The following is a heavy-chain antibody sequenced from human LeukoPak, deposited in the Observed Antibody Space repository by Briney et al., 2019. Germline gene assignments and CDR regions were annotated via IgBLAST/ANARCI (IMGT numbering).Heavy chain of an antibody. CDR1: GGSISSSRYY. Sequence: SETLSLTCTVSGGSISSSRYYWGWIRQPPGKGQEWIGSIYYSGSTYYNPSLKSRVSISVDTSKNQFSLKLSSVTAADTAVYYCARRGYDFWSGYHGEAFDIWGQGTMVTVSS. V-gene: IGHV4-39*01. CDR2: IYYSGST. CDR3: ARRGYDFWSGYHGEAFDI. D-gene: IGHD3-3*01. J-gene: IGHJ3*02.